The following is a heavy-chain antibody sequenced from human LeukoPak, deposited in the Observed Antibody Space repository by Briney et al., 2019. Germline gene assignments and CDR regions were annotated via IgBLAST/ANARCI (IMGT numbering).Heavy chain of an antibody. CDR1: GGSISSSSRY. D-gene: IGHD4-17*01. CDR3: ARQPTVTTFDS. CDR2: IYPSGST. J-gene: IGHJ4*02. V-gene: IGHV4-39*01. Sequence: SETLSLTCTVSGGSISSSSRYWGWIRQPPGKGLEWIGSIYPSGSTHYNPSLKSRVSISVDTSKNQFSLNLSPVTAADTAVYYCARQPTVTTFDSWGQGTLVTVSS.